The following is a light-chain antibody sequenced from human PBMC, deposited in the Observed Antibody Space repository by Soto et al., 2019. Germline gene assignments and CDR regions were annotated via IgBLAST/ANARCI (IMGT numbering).Light chain of an antibody. Sequence: NQSTCSVSASVGERVTITCLASQGIASYLAWYQQKPGQAPNLLIYAASTMQSGVPSRFSGSGSGTDFTLTISSLQPEAFATYYCQQLNSYPLTFGGGTKVDIK. CDR2: AAS. CDR3: QQLNSYPLT. V-gene: IGKV1-9*01. CDR1: QGIASY. J-gene: IGKJ4*01.